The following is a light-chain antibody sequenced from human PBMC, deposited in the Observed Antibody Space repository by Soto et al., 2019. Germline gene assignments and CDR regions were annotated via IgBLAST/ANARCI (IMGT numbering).Light chain of an antibody. V-gene: IGKV3-20*01. Sequence: EVVLTQSPGTLSLSPGERVTLSCRASQSVSSNYLAWYQQKPGQAPRLLLYGASRRATGIPDRFSGSGSGTDFTISISRLEPEDFAVYYCQQYGSSPFTFGGGTKVEIK. CDR2: GAS. CDR3: QQYGSSPFT. CDR1: QSVSSNY. J-gene: IGKJ4*01.